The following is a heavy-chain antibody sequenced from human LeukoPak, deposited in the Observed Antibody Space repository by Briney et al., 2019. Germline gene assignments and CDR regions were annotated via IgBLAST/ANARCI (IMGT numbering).Heavy chain of an antibody. CDR2: IHVSGGII. J-gene: IGHJ4*02. V-gene: IGHV3-48*04. CDR3: ARGGIVVVPAAYYYFDY. CDR1: GFSLSSYS. Sequence: GGSLRLSCVASGFSLSSYSMNWVRQAPGKGLEWISFIHVSGGIIFYAESVKGRFTISRDNAKNSLFLQMNSLRAEDTAVYYCARGGIVVVPAAYYYFDYWGQGTLVTVSS. D-gene: IGHD2-2*01.